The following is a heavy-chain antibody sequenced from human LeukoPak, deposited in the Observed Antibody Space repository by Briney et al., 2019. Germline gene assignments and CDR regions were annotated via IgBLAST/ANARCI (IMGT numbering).Heavy chain of an antibody. V-gene: IGHV1-69*01. CDR1: GGTFSSYA. CDR2: IIPIFGTA. Sequence: GSSVKVSCKASGGTFSSYAISWVRQAPGQGLEWMGGIIPIFGTANYAQKFQGRVTITADESTSTACMELSSLRSEDTAVYYCARGGGYCSSTSCYAFDYWGQGTLVTVSS. J-gene: IGHJ4*02. D-gene: IGHD2-2*01. CDR3: ARGGGYCSSTSCYAFDY.